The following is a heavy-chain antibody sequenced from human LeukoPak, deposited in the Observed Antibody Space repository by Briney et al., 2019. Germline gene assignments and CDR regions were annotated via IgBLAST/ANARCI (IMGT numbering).Heavy chain of an antibody. CDR2: INTNTGNP. J-gene: IGHJ4*02. V-gene: IGHV7-4-1*02. CDR3: ARELCVRGSGSYCPFDY. CDR1: GYTFTDYY. Sequence: ASVKVPCKASGYTFTDYYMHWVRQAPGQGLEWMGWINTNTGNPTYGQGFTGRFVFSLDTPVSTAYLQISSLKAEDTAVYYCARELCVRGSGSYCPFDYWGQGTLVTVSS. D-gene: IGHD3-10*01.